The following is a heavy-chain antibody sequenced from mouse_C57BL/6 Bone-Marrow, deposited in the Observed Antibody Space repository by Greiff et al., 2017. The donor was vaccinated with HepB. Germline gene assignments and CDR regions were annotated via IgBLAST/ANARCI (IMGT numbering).Heavy chain of an antibody. CDR2: IYPGGGYT. V-gene: IGHV1-63*01. D-gene: IGHD1-1*01. Sequence: QVQLQQSGAELVRPGTSVKMSCKASGYTFTNYWIGWAKQRPGHGLEWIGDIYPGGGYTNYNEKFKGKATLTADKSSSTAYMQFSSLTSEDSAIYYCARRGGSYGSSYHWYFDVWGTGTTVTVSS. CDR1: GYTFTNYW. CDR3: ARRGGSYGSSYHWYFDV. J-gene: IGHJ1*03.